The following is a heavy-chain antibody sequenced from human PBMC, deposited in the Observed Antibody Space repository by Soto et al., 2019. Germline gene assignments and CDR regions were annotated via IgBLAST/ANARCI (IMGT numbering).Heavy chain of an antibody. CDR2: ISYDGSNK. D-gene: IGHD2-2*01. Sequence: QVQLVESGGGVVKPGRSLRLSCAASGFTFSSYAMNWVRQAPGKGLEWVAVISYDGSNKYYADSVKGRFTISRDNSKNTLYLQLNSLIAEDTAVYYCARSASIGYCSSTSGYEGPYFDYWGQGTLVTVSS. J-gene: IGHJ4*02. V-gene: IGHV3-30*14. CDR3: ARSASIGYCSSTSGYEGPYFDY. CDR1: GFTFSSYA.